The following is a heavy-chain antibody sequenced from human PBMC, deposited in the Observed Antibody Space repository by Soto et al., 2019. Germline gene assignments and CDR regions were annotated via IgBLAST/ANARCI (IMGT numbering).Heavy chain of an antibody. CDR1: GGSFSAYY. CDR3: ARPHYQSNTFYFYFDY. CDR2: IFHGGHT. J-gene: IGHJ4*02. D-gene: IGHD3-22*01. Sequence: PSETLSLTCGVYGGSFSAYYWSWIRQPPGKGLEWIGTIFHGGHTNYSPSLKSRVTISVDTSKNQFSLELSSVTAADTAVYYCARPHYQSNTFYFYFDYWSQGTLVTV. V-gene: IGHV4-34*12.